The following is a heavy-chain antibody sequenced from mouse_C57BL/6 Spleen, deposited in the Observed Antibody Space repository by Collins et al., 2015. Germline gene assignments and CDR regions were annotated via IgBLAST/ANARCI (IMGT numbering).Heavy chain of an antibody. CDR3: ARSRHYYGSSYDWYFDV. D-gene: IGHD1-1*01. J-gene: IGHJ1*03. Sequence: QIQLVQSGPELKKPGETVKISCKASGYTFTTYGMSWVKQAPGKGLKWMGWINTYSGVPTYADDFKGRFAFSLRTSASTAYLQINNLKNEDTATYFCARSRHYYGSSYDWYFDVWGTGTTVTVSS. V-gene: IGHV9-3*01. CDR2: INTYSGVP. CDR1: GYTFTTYG.